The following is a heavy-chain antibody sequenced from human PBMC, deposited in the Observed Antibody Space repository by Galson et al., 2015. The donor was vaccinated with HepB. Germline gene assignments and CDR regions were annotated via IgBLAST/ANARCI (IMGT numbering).Heavy chain of an antibody. Sequence: SLRLSCAASGFTFSSYWMHWVRQAPGKGLVWVSRINADGSRTNYADSVEGRFTISRDNAKNTLYLQMDSLRAEDTAVYYCARERGGPGRDGYNCDYFEYWGQGTLVTVSS. J-gene: IGHJ4*02. V-gene: IGHV3-74*01. D-gene: IGHD5-24*01. CDR1: GFTFSSYW. CDR3: ARERGGPGRDGYNCDYFEY. CDR2: INADGSRT.